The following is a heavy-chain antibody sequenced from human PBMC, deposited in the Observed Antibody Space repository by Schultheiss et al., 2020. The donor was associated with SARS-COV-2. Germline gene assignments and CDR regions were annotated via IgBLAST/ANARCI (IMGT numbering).Heavy chain of an antibody. J-gene: IGHJ5*02. Sequence: SETLSLTCAVSGGSISSSNWWSWVRQPPGKGLEWIGEIYHSGSTNYNPSLKSRVTISVDKSKNQFSLKLSSVTAADTAVYYCARDLRDAAAGMVWFDPWGQGTLVTVSS. CDR2: IYHSGST. V-gene: IGHV4-4*02. D-gene: IGHD6-13*01. CDR3: ARDLRDAAAGMVWFDP. CDR1: GGSISSSNW.